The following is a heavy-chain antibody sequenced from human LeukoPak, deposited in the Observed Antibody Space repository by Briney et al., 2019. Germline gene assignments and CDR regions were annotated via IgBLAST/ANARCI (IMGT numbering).Heavy chain of an antibody. D-gene: IGHD3-22*01. CDR3: ARANPAYYDSSGYHPYFDY. V-gene: IGHV4-61*01. Sequence: SETLSLTCTVSGGSVSSGSYYWSWIRQPPGKGLEWIGYIYYSGSTNYNPSLKSRVTISVDTSKNQFSLKLSSVTAADTAVYYCARANPAYYDSSGYHPYFDYWGRGTLVTVSS. J-gene: IGHJ4*02. CDR1: GGSVSSGSYY. CDR2: IYYSGST.